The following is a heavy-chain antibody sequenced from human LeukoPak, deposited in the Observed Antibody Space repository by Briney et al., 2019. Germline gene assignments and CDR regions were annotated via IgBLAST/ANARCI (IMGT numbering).Heavy chain of an antibody. Sequence: GGSLRLSCAASGFTFSSYGMHWVRQAPGKGLEWVAFIRYDGSNKYYADSVKGRFTISRDNSKNTLYLQMKSLRAEDTAVYYCAKDPLSGTGYYDDAFDIWGQGTMVTVSS. J-gene: IGHJ3*02. CDR3: AKDPLSGTGYYDDAFDI. CDR1: GFTFSSYG. D-gene: IGHD3/OR15-3a*01. V-gene: IGHV3-30*02. CDR2: IRYDGSNK.